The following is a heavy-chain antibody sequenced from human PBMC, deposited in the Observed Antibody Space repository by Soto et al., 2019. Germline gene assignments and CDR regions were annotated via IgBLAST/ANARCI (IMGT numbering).Heavy chain of an antibody. CDR1: GGSISSSSYY. CDR3: ARMLGAAAGTLGPNWFDP. D-gene: IGHD6-13*01. J-gene: IGHJ5*02. V-gene: IGHV4-39*01. Sequence: SETLSLTCTVSGGSISSSSYYWGWIRQPPGKGLEWIGSIYYSGSTYYNPSLKSRVTISVDTSKNQFSLKLSSVTAADTAVYYCARMLGAAAGTLGPNWFDPWGQGTLVTV. CDR2: IYYSGST.